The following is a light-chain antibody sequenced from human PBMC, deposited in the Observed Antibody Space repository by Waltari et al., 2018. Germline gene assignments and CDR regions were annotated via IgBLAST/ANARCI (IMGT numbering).Light chain of an antibody. CDR3: QQYYATPLT. CDR2: WAS. Sequence: DIVMTQSPDSLAVSLGERVTINCKSSQSLLYSSNNKNYLAWYQQKTGQAPKLLIYWASTRESGVPNRFSGSGSGTDFTLTISGLQAEDVAVYSCQQYYATPLTFGQGTKVEIK. J-gene: IGKJ1*01. V-gene: IGKV4-1*01. CDR1: QSLLYSSNNKNY.